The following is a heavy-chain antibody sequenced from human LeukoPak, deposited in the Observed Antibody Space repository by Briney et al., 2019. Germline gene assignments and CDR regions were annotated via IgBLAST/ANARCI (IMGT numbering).Heavy chain of an antibody. CDR3: ARVSGIAAAGYDY. CDR1: GGSISSSNW. V-gene: IGHV4-4*02. D-gene: IGHD6-13*01. J-gene: IGHJ4*02. CDR2: IYHSGST. Sequence: KASETLSLTCAVSGGSISSSNWWSWVRQPPGKGLEWIGEIYHSGSTNYNPSLKSRVTISVDKSKNQFSLKLSSVTAADTAVYYCARVSGIAAAGYDYWGQGTLVTVSS.